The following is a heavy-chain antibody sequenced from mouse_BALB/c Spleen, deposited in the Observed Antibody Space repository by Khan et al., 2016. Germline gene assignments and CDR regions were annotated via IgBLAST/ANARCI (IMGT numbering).Heavy chain of an antibody. Sequence: EVELVESGGGLVQPGGSLRLSCATSGFTFTDYYMSWVRQPPGKALEWLGFIRNKANGYTTEYSASVKGRFTISRDNSQSILNLQMNTLRAEDSATYYCARDGNTEGFAYWGQGTLVTVSA. CDR1: GFTFTDYY. J-gene: IGHJ3*01. CDR3: ARDGNTEGFAY. CDR2: IRNKANGYTT. D-gene: IGHD2-1*01. V-gene: IGHV7-3*02.